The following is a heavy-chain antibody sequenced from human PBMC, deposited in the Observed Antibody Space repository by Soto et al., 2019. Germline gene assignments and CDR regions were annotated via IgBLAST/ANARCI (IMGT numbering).Heavy chain of an antibody. D-gene: IGHD6-13*01. CDR3: ARESTVAGTDNWFDS. V-gene: IGHV4-4*07. J-gene: IGHJ5*01. CDR2: IYTSGST. CDR1: GAFISGYY. Sequence: QVQLQESGPGLGKPSETLSLTCTVSGAFISGYYWSWIRQPAGKGLEWIGRIYTSGSTKYSPSLKSRATMSVDTSKKQFSLKLNSVTAADTADYYCARESTVAGTDNWFDSWGQGTLVTVSP.